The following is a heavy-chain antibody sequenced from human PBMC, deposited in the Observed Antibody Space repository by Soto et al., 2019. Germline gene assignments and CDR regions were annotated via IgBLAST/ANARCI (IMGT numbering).Heavy chain of an antibody. V-gene: IGHV3-23*01. CDR3: AKGRASDCPGCTQDY. CDR2: VSGSGDST. D-gene: IGHD2-21*02. J-gene: IGHJ4*02. CDR1: AFTFSSYA. Sequence: EVQLLESGGGLAQPGGSLRLSCAASAFTFSSYAMSWVRQAPGKGLEWVSAVSGSGDSTYYADSVKGRFTISRDNSKNTLYLQMNSLRAEYTSVYYCAKGRASDCPGCTQDYWGQGPLVTVSS.